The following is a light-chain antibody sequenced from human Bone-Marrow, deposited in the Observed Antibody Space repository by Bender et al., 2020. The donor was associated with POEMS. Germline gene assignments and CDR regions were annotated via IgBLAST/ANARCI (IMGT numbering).Light chain of an antibody. V-gene: IGLV1-40*01. CDR3: QSYDNSLGGWV. CDR1: SSNTGSGYD. Sequence: QSVLTQSPSVSGAPGQRVTISCTGSSSNTGSGYDINWYQHLPGTAPKLLIYGYNNRPSGVPDRFSGSKSGTSASLAITGLQAEDEGDYYCQSYDNSLGGWVFGGGTKLTVL. J-gene: IGLJ3*02. CDR2: GYN.